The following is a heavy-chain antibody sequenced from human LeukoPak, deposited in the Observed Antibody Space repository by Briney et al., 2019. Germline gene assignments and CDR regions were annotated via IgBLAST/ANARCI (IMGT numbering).Heavy chain of an antibody. CDR3: ARVESQTNNWFDP. D-gene: IGHD1-1*01. J-gene: IGHJ5*02. CDR2: IYYTGDT. CDR1: GGSVSTSSYY. V-gene: IGHV4-39*01. Sequence: SETLSLTCTVSGGSVSTSSYYWGWIRQPPGKGLEWIGRIYYTGDTSYTPSLKSRVTISVDTSKNQFSLKLSSVTAADTAVYYCARVESQTNNWFDPWGQGTLVTVSS.